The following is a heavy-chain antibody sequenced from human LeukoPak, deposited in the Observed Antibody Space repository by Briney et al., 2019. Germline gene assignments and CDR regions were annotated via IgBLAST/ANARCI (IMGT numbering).Heavy chain of an antibody. CDR2: IYYSGST. CDR1: GGSISSSSYY. Sequence: KPTETLSLTCTVSGGSISSSSYYWGWIRQPPGKGLEWIGSIYYSGSTYYNPSLKSRVTISVDTSKNQFSLKLSSVTAADTAVYYCARVGQSSSSAFTTWYYYYYMDVWGKGTTVTVSS. D-gene: IGHD6-6*01. J-gene: IGHJ6*03. V-gene: IGHV4-39*07. CDR3: ARVGQSSSSAFTTWYYYYYMDV.